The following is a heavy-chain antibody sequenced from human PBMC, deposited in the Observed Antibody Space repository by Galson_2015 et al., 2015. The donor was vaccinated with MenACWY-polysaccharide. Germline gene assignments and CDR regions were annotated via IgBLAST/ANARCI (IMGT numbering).Heavy chain of an antibody. J-gene: IGHJ4*02. CDR3: ARDKAVGATHFDY. Sequence: SLRLSCAASGFTFGSYWMSWVRQAPGKEPEWVANIRQDGSEMYYVDSVKGRFTISRDNAKDSLFLQMNSLRAEDTAVYYCARDKAVGATHFDYWGRGTLATVSS. CDR1: GFTFGSYW. V-gene: IGHV3-7*01. D-gene: IGHD1-26*01. CDR2: IRQDGSEM.